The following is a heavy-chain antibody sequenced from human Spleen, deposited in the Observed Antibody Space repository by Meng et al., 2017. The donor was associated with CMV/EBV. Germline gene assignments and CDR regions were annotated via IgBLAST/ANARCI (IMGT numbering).Heavy chain of an antibody. CDR1: GLTVSSNY. V-gene: IGHV3-21*01. Sequence: GESLKISCAASGLTVSSNYMSWVRQAPGKGLEWVSSISSSSSFISYVDSVKGRFTISRDNAENSLYLHMNGLRAEDTAVYFCARESSGSFVLDVWGQGTTVTVSS. J-gene: IGHJ6*02. D-gene: IGHD3-22*01. CDR2: ISSSSSFI. CDR3: ARESSGSFVLDV.